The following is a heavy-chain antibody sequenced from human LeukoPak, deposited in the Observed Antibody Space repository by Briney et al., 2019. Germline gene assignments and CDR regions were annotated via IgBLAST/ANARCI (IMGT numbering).Heavy chain of an antibody. V-gene: IGHV5-51*01. Sequence: GESLKISCKGSGYSFTNYWIGWVRQMPGKGLEWMGIIYPGDSDTKYSPSFQGQVTISADESITTASLQWNTLRASDTAMYYCATSDAPYYYDSSGYYVPDAFDIWGQGTMVTVSS. CDR1: GYSFTNYW. CDR2: IYPGDSDT. D-gene: IGHD3-22*01. CDR3: ATSDAPYYYDSSGYYVPDAFDI. J-gene: IGHJ3*02.